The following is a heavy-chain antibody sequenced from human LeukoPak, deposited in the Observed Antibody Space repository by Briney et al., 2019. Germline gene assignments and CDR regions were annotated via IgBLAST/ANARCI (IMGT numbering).Heavy chain of an antibody. V-gene: IGHV4-59*12. CDR2: IYYSGST. J-gene: IGHJ4*02. Sequence: SETLSLTCTVSGGSISSYYWNWIRQPPGKGLEWIGYIYYSGSTYYNPSLKSRVTISVDTSKNQFSLKLSSVTAADTAVYYCARDAWIQLWGSLDYWGQGTLVTVSS. CDR3: ARDAWIQLWGSLDY. D-gene: IGHD5-18*01. CDR1: GGSISSYY.